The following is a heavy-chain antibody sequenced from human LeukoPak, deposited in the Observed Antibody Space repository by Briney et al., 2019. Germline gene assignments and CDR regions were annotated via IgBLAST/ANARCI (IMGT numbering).Heavy chain of an antibody. V-gene: IGHV3-30*02. Sequence: GGSLRLSCAASGFTFSSYGMHWVRQAPGKGLEWVAFIRYDGSNKYYADSVKGRFTISRHNSKNTLYLQMNSLRAEDTAVYYCAKSVYGDYLFYYYMDVWGKGTTVTVSS. J-gene: IGHJ6*03. CDR2: IRYDGSNK. CDR3: AKSVYGDYLFYYYMDV. D-gene: IGHD4-17*01. CDR1: GFTFSSYG.